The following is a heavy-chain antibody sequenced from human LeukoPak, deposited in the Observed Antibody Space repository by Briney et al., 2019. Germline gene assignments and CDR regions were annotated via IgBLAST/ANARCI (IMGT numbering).Heavy chain of an antibody. CDR3: ARLGSQGGVAALDY. Sequence: GGSLRLSCAASGFTFSSYWMHWVRQAPGKGLVWVSRINSDGSSTSYADSVKGRFTISRDNAKSTLYLQMNSLRAEDTAVYYCARLGSQGGVAALDYWGQGTLVTVSS. D-gene: IGHD6-25*01. V-gene: IGHV3-74*01. CDR2: INSDGSST. CDR1: GFTFSSYW. J-gene: IGHJ4*02.